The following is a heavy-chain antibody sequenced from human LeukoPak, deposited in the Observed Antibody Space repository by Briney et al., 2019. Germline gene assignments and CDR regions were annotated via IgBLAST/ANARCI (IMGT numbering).Heavy chain of an antibody. V-gene: IGHV3-48*01. D-gene: IGHD3-22*01. J-gene: IGHJ4*02. CDR3: ARVAHTLTYDSSGYYVDY. Sequence: GSLRLSCAASGFTFSSYSMNWVRQAPGKGLEWVSYISSSSSTIYYADSVKGRFTISRDNAKNSLYLQMNSLRAEDTAVYYCARVAHTLTYDSSGYYVDYWGQGTLVTVSS. CDR2: ISSSSSTI. CDR1: GFTFSSYS.